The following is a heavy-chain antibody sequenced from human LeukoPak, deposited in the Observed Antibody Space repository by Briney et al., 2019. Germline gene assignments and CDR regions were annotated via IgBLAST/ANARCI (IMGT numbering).Heavy chain of an antibody. D-gene: IGHD3-16*01. CDR2: ISSSGSTI. Sequence: GGSLRLSCAASGFTFSDYYMSWIRQAPGKGLEWVSYISSSGSTIYYADSVKGRFTISRDNAKNSLYLQMNSLRAEDTAVYYCARYFDSDYVWELASDYWGQGTLVTVSS. V-gene: IGHV3-11*04. CDR3: ARYFDSDYVWELASDY. J-gene: IGHJ4*02. CDR1: GFTFSDYY.